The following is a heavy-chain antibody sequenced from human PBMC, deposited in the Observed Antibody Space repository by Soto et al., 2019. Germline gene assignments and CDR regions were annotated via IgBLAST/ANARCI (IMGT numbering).Heavy chain of an antibody. CDR2: SYPGESDT. D-gene: IGHD3-10*01. Sequence: PGESRKISCKGSGYSLTSYWLGWVRQMPGKGLEWMGISYPGESDTRYSPSFQGQVTISADKSISTAYLQWSSLKASGTAMYYWARLGYYXGSGGYILYYYYGKDVWRQGTAVTVSS. V-gene: IGHV5-51*01. J-gene: IGHJ6*02. CDR3: ARLGYYXGSGGYILYYYYGKDV. CDR1: GYSLTSYW.